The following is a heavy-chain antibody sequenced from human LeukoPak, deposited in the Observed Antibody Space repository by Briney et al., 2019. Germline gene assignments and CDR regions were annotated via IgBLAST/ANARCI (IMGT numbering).Heavy chain of an antibody. D-gene: IGHD3-22*01. CDR1: GGSISSYY. CDR3: ARGGPDYYDSSGYYFEYDY. J-gene: IGHJ4*02. Sequence: SETLSLTCTVSGGSISSYYWSWIRQPPGKGLEWIGYIYYSGSTNYNPSLKSRVTISVDTFKNQFSLKLSSVTAADTAVYYCARGGPDYYDSSGYYFEYDYWGQGTLVTVSS. V-gene: IGHV4-59*01. CDR2: IYYSGST.